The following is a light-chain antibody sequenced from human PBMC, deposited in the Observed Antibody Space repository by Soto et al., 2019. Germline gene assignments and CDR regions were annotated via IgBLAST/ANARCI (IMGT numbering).Light chain of an antibody. V-gene: IGKV1-9*01. CDR2: AAS. J-gene: IGKJ1*01. Sequence: DIQLTQSPSVLSASVGDTVTITCRASQALSNYLAWYQQKPGKAPDLLIYAASTLQSGVPSRFSGSGSGTEFTLTISSLQSEDFATYYCQQLNSYPLTFGQGTKVDIK. CDR1: QALSNY. CDR3: QQLNSYPLT.